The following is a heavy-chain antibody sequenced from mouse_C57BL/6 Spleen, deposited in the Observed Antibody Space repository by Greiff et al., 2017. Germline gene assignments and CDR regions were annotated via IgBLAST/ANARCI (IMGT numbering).Heavy chain of an antibody. CDR3: ARRGRFYYFDY. CDR2: INPYNGGT. CDR1: GYTFTDYY. Sequence: VQLKQSGPVLVKPGASVKMSCKASGYTFTDYYMNWVKQSHGKSLEWIGVINPYNGGTSYNQKFKGKATLTVDKSSSTAYMELNSLPSEDSAVYYCARRGRFYYFDYWGQGTTLTVSS. J-gene: IGHJ2*01. V-gene: IGHV1-19*01.